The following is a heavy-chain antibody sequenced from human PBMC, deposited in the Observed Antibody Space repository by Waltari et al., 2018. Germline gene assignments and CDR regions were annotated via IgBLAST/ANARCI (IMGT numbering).Heavy chain of an antibody. CDR2: INPNSGGT. D-gene: IGHD3-10*01. V-gene: IGHV1-2*06. J-gene: IGHJ3*02. Sequence: QVQLVQSGAEVKKPGASVKVSCKASGYTFTGYYMHWVRQAPGQGLEWMGRINPNSGGTNYAQKFQGRVTMTRDTSISTAYMELSRLRSDDTAVYYCARGRVYYGSARGFDAFDIWGQGTMVTVSS. CDR1: GYTFTGYY. CDR3: ARGRVYYGSARGFDAFDI.